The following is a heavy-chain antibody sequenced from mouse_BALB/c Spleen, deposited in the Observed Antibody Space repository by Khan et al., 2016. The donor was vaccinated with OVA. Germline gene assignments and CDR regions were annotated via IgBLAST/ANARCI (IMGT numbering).Heavy chain of an antibody. D-gene: IGHD2-3*01. CDR1: GFTFSSYG. J-gene: IGHJ4*01. CDR3: ARLPGYYERSAMDY. Sequence: EVQLVESGGDLVKPGGSLKLSCAASGFTFSSYGMSWVRQTPDKRLEWVAAISSGGSYTYSPDSLTARFTISSDNAKNTLSLQMSSLKSEDAAIYYCARLPGYYERSAMDYWGQGTSVTVSS. CDR2: ISSGGSYT. V-gene: IGHV5-6*01.